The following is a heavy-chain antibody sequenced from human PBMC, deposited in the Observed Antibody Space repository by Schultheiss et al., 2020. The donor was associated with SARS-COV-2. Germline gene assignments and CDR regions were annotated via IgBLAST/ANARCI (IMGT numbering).Heavy chain of an antibody. Sequence: ASVKVSCKASGYTFTSYAMNWVRQAPGQGLEWMGWINPNSGGTNYAQKFQGRVSMTRDTSISTAYMELSRLRSDDTAVYYCARDISGSLAFDIWGQGTMVTVSS. V-gene: IGHV1-2*02. CDR1: GYTFTSYA. J-gene: IGHJ3*02. D-gene: IGHD1-26*01. CDR2: INPNSGGT. CDR3: ARDISGSLAFDI.